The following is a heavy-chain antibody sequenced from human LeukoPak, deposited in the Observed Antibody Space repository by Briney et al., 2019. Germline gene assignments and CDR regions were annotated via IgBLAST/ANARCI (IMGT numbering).Heavy chain of an antibody. CDR2: IWYDGRNE. D-gene: IGHD6-19*01. CDR1: GFTFSDFG. Sequence: GGSLRLSCTATGFTFSDFGMAWVRQAPGKGLEWVAVIWYDGRNEYYVDSVKGRFTISRDNSKNTLYLQINSLRAEDTAVYYCARSYRSGWYYFDHWGQGTLVTVSS. J-gene: IGHJ4*02. V-gene: IGHV3-33*08. CDR3: ARSYRSGWYYFDH.